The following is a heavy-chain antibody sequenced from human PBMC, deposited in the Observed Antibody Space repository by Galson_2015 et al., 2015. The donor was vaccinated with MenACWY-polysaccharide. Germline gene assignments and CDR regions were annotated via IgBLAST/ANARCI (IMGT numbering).Heavy chain of an antibody. CDR3: VGDRGAPSSHWLDP. Sequence: SLRLSCAASGFTVSGNYMAWVRQAPGKGLEWVSVIYSGGSTYYADSVKGRFTISRDNSKNTLYLQMNSLRAEDTAVYYCVGDRGAPSSHWLDPCGQGTLVPVSS. J-gene: IGHJ5*02. D-gene: IGHD3-10*01. CDR1: GFTVSGNY. CDR2: IYSGGST. V-gene: IGHV3-53*01.